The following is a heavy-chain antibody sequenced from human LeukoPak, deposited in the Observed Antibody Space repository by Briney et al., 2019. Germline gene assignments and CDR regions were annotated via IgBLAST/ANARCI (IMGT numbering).Heavy chain of an antibody. Sequence: PSETLSLTCTVSGSSISSYYWSWIRQPAGKGLEWIGRIYTSGSTNYNPSLKSRVTMSVDTSKNQFSLKLSSVTAADTAVYYCARVSGGLRSAPIDYWGQGTLVTVSS. CDR3: ARVSGGLRSAPIDY. J-gene: IGHJ4*02. D-gene: IGHD3-16*01. CDR2: IYTSGST. CDR1: GSSISSYY. V-gene: IGHV4-4*07.